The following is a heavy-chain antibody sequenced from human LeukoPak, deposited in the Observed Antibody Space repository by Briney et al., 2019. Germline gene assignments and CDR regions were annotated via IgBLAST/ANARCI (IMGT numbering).Heavy chain of an antibody. CDR2: IYYSGST. CDR3: ARQRGNLRIPQNFDY. Sequence: PSETLSLTCTVSGGSISSSSYYWGWIRQPPGKGLEWIGSIYYSGSTYYNPSLKSRVTISVDTSKNQFSLKLSSVTAADTAVYYCARQRGNLRIPQNFDYWGQGTLVTVSS. J-gene: IGHJ4*02. CDR1: GGSISSSSYY. D-gene: IGHD1-7*01. V-gene: IGHV4-39*01.